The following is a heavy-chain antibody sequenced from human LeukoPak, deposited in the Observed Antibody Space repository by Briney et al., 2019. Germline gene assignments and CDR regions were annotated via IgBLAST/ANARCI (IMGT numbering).Heavy chain of an antibody. Sequence: SETLSLTCAVYGGSFSGYYWSWIRQPPGKGLEWIGEINHSGSTNYNPSLKSRVTISVDTSKNQFSLKLSSVTAADTAVYYCARGHTYYYDSSGYYYQEARFDYWGQGTLVTVSS. CDR1: GGSFSGYY. D-gene: IGHD3-22*01. J-gene: IGHJ4*02. V-gene: IGHV4-34*01. CDR2: INHSGST. CDR3: ARGHTYYYDSSGYYYQEARFDY.